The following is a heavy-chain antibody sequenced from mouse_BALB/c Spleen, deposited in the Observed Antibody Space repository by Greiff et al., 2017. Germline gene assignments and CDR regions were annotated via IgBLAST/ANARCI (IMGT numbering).Heavy chain of an antibody. CDR1: GDSITSGC. V-gene: IGHV3-8*02. Sequence: DVQLQESGPSLVKPSQTLSLTCSVTGDSITSGCWNWIRKFPGNKLEYMGYISYSGSTYYNPSLKSRISITRDTSKNQYYLQLNSVTTEDTATYYCARGGITGYGYFDYWGQGTTLTVSS. CDR2: ISYSGST. CDR3: ARGGITGYGYFDY. D-gene: IGHD3-1*01. J-gene: IGHJ2*01.